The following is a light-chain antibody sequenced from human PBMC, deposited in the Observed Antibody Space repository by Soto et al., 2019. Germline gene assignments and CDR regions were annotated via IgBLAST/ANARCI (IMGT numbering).Light chain of an antibody. CDR2: DAS. J-gene: IGKJ4*01. CDR1: QSISSW. V-gene: IGKV1-5*01. Sequence: IQMTQSPSTLSASVVDRVTITCLASQSISSWLAWYQQKPGKAPKLLIYDASSLESGVPSRFSGSGSGTEFTLTISSLQPDDFATYYCQKYNSYSLTFGGGTKVDIK. CDR3: QKYNSYSLT.